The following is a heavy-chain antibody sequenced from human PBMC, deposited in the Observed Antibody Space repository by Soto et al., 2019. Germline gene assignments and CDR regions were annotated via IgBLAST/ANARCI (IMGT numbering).Heavy chain of an antibody. Sequence: QVQLQESGPGLVKPSETLSLTCTVSGGSISSYYWSWIRQPPGKGLEWIGYIFDSGSTNYNPSLKSRVTISVDTSKNQFSLKLRSVTAADTAGYYCASSTGALDYWGQGTLVTVSS. V-gene: IGHV4-59*01. D-gene: IGHD1-1*01. CDR1: GGSISSYY. CDR2: IFDSGST. CDR3: ASSTGALDY. J-gene: IGHJ4*02.